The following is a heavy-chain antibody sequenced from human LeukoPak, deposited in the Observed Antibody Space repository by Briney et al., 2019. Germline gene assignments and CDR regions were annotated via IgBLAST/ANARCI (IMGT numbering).Heavy chain of an antibody. Sequence: ASVKVSCKASGYTFTSYGISWVRQAPGQGLEWMGWISAYNGNTNYAQKLQGRATMTTDTSTSTAYMELRSLRSDDTAVYYCARVPTYYYGSDHYYYMDVWGKGTTVTISS. CDR1: GYTFTSYG. CDR3: ARVPTYYYGSDHYYYMDV. J-gene: IGHJ6*03. V-gene: IGHV1-18*01. CDR2: ISAYNGNT. D-gene: IGHD3-10*01.